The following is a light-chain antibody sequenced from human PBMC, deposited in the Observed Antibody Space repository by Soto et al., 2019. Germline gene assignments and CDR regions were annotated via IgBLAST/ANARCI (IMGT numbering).Light chain of an antibody. CDR1: SSDIGAYDY. J-gene: IGLJ7*01. Sequence: QSALTQPPSASGSPGQSVTISCTGTSSDIGAYDYVSWYQQHPGKVPKLIIYEVAQRPSGVSDRFSGSKSGSTASLTISGLQAEDEAHYFCCSYAGSTTFWVFGGGTQLTVL. CDR2: EVA. V-gene: IGLV2-8*01. CDR3: CSYAGSTTFWV.